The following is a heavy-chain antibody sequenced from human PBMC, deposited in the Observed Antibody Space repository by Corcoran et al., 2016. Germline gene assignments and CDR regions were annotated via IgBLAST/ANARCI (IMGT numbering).Heavy chain of an antibody. V-gene: IGHV3-21*01. Sequence: EVQLVEYGGGLVKPGGSLRLSCVASGFTFSSYSMNWVRQAPGKGLEWVSSISSSSSYIYYADSVKGRFTISRDNAKNSLYLQMNSLRAEDTAGYYGARDYGGPTSQGNYYYGMDVWGQGTTVTVS. CDR2: ISSSSSYI. J-gene: IGHJ6*02. CDR1: GFTFSSYS. CDR3: ARDYGGPTSQGNYYYGMDV. D-gene: IGHD2-2*01.